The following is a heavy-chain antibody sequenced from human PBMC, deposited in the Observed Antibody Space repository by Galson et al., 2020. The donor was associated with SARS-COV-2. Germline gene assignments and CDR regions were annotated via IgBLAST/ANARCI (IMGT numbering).Heavy chain of an antibody. CDR1: GFSLSTSGMC. Sequence: PTLVKPTQTLTLTCTFSGFSLSTSGMCVSWIRQPPGKALEWLARIDWDDDKYYSTSLKTRLTISKDTSKNQVVLTMTNMDPVDTATYYCARDLIAAAGLYYYYYGMDVWGQGTTVTVSS. V-gene: IGHV2-70*11. CDR2: IDWDDDK. CDR3: ARDLIAAAGLYYYYYGMDV. D-gene: IGHD6-13*01. J-gene: IGHJ6*02.